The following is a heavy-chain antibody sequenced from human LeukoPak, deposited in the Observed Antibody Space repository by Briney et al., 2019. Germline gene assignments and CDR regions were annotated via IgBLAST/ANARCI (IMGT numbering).Heavy chain of an antibody. CDR3: ARELDIVVVPAADYYYYGMDV. Sequence: SVKVSCKASGGTFSSYAISWVRQAPGQGLDWMGGIIPIFGTANYAQKFQGRVTITADESPSTAYMELSSLRSEDTAVYYCARELDIVVVPAADYYYYGMDVWGQGTTVTVSS. CDR1: GGTFSSYA. V-gene: IGHV1-69*13. CDR2: IIPIFGTA. D-gene: IGHD2-2*03. J-gene: IGHJ6*02.